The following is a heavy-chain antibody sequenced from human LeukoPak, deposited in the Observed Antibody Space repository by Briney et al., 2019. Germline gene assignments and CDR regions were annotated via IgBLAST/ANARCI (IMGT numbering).Heavy chain of an antibody. CDR3: ARTAAAGPYFDY. Sequence: ASVKVSCKASGYTFTGYYMHWVRQAPGQGLEWMGWINPNSGGTNYAQKFQGWVTMTRDTSISTAYMELSRLRSDDTTVYYCARTAAAGPYFDYWGQGTLVTVSS. V-gene: IGHV1-2*04. CDR1: GYTFTGYY. CDR2: INPNSGGT. D-gene: IGHD6-13*01. J-gene: IGHJ4*02.